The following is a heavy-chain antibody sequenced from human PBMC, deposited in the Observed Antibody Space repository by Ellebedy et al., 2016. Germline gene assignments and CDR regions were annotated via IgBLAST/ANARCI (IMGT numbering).Heavy chain of an antibody. Sequence: GEPLKISCAASGFIFSSYGMHWVRQAPGKGLEWVAVIWDDGSNKYYAGSVKGRFTISRDNSKNTLYLQMNSLRAEDTAVYYCARVAVVVYGMDVWGQGTTVTISS. CDR2: IWDDGSNK. J-gene: IGHJ6*02. V-gene: IGHV3-33*01. CDR3: ARVAVVVYGMDV. CDR1: GFIFSSYG. D-gene: IGHD6-19*01.